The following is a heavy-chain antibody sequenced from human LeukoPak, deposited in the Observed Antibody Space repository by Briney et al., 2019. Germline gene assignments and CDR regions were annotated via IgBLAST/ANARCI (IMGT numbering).Heavy chain of an antibody. CDR2: ISPNSGGT. CDR1: GYTFTAYY. D-gene: IGHD7-27*01. V-gene: IGHV1-2*02. Sequence: ASVKVSCKASGYTFTAYYIHWVRQAPGQGLEWMGWISPNSGGTDYAQKFKGRVTMTRDTSISTTYVELGSLTSDDTAVYYCAIQPWGSGNNWYFDLWGRGTLVTVSS. CDR3: AIQPWGSGNNWYFDL. J-gene: IGHJ2*01.